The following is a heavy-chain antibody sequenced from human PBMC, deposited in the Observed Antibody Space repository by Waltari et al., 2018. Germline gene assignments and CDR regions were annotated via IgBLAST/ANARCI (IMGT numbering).Heavy chain of an antibody. CDR3: AKLPLQGSKFAY. CDR1: GDSIPRSSHY. J-gene: IGHJ4*02. CDR2: IYYTGKT. Sequence: QLQLQESGPGLVKLSETLSLPCTVHGDSIPRSSHYWVWIRQPPGKGLEWIGSIYYTGKTYYDPSLKSRVTISVHTSKNQFSLNLSSVTAADTALYYCAKLPLQGSKFAYWGQGTLVTVSS. D-gene: IGHD4-4*01. V-gene: IGHV4-39*01.